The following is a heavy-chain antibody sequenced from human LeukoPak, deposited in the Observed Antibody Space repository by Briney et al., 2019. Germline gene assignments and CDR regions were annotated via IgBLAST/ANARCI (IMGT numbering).Heavy chain of an antibody. CDR3: AKGIAAAGTPRKAFDI. V-gene: IGHV3-23*01. CDR1: KFTFSIYV. Sequence: GGSLRLSCAASKFTFSIYVRNWVRQAPRKGLEWVSVISGSDGSAFYADSVKGRLTISRHTSKNTLFLQMNSLRAEDTAVYYCAKGIAAAGTPRKAFDIWGQGTMVTVSS. D-gene: IGHD6-13*01. CDR2: ISGSDGSA. J-gene: IGHJ3*02.